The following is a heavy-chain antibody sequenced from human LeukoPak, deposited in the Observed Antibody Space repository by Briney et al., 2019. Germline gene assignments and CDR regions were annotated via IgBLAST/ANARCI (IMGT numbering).Heavy chain of an antibody. CDR1: GGSICSVDHY. CDR3: ASGGADSGSLFDY. J-gene: IGHJ4*02. D-gene: IGHD5-12*01. Sequence: SETLSLTCTVSGGSICSVDHYWSWIRQPPGKGLKLIRYIYYSGSTSGSTTYYHPSLKSRVTVSVDTSKNRFSLKLSSVTAADTAVYYCASGGADSGSLFDYWGQGTLVTVSS. V-gene: IGHV4-30-4*01. CDR2: IYYSGSTSGSTT.